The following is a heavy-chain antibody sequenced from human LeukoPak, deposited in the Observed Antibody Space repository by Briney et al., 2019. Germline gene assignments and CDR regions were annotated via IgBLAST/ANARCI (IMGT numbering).Heavy chain of an antibody. CDR3: ARDRDSSGWYEGFDY. V-gene: IGHV3-30*19. CDR2: IWYDGSNK. D-gene: IGHD6-19*01. Sequence: GRSLRLSCAASGFTFSSYGMHWVRQAPGKGLEWVAVIWYDGSNKYYADSVKGRFTISRDNSKNTLYLQMNSLRADDTAVYYCARDRDSSGWYEGFDYWGQGTLVTVSS. J-gene: IGHJ4*02. CDR1: GFTFSSYG.